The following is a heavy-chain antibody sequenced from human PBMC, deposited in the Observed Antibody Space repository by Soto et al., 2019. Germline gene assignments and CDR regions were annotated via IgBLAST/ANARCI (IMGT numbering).Heavy chain of an antibody. V-gene: IGHV3-21*01. CDR1: GFTFISYS. Sequence: GSLRLSCAASGFTFISYSMNWVLQAPGKGLEWVSSISSSSSYIYYADSVKGRFTISRDNAKNSLYLQMNSLRAEDTAVYYCARDSFLFPDTAMVKFDYWGQGTLVTVSS. CDR2: ISSSSSYI. J-gene: IGHJ4*02. CDR3: ARDSFLFPDTAMVKFDY. D-gene: IGHD5-18*01.